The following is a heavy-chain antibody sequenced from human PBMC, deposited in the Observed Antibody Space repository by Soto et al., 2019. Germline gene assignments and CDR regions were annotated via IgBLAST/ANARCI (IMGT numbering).Heavy chain of an antibody. CDR1: GYTFTSYG. J-gene: IGHJ4*02. V-gene: IGHV1-18*01. CDR3: ARGGERITMIVVVPATFDY. D-gene: IGHD3-22*01. Sequence: ASVKVSCKASGYTFTSYGISWVRQAPGQGLEWMGWISAYNGNTNYAQKLQGRVTMTTDTSTSTAYMELRSLRSDDTAVYYCARGGERITMIVVVPATFDYWGQGTLVTVSS. CDR2: ISAYNGNT.